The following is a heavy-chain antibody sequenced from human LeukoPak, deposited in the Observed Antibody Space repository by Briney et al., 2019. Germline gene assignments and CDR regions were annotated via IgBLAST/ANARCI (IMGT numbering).Heavy chain of an antibody. V-gene: IGHV4-59*01. Sequence: SETLSLTCTVSGGSMSSNFWSWIRQPPGNGLEWIGLSHNDGKSNSDPSLKSRLTISVDRSRNQFFLRLSSVTAADTAVYYCARDLQGSLDYWGQGILVTVSS. CDR3: ARDLQGSLDY. CDR1: GGSMSSNF. J-gene: IGHJ4*02. CDR2: SHNDGKS.